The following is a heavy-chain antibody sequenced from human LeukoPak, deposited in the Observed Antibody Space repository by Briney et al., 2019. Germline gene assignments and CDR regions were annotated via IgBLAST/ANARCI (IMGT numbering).Heavy chain of an antibody. CDR2: ISSNSDTI. Sequence: GRSLRLSCAASGFTLGDYDIHWVRQAPGKGPEWVSSISSNSDTIAYAEPVKGRFTVSRDNTINSLYLQMDSLRVEDTALYYCAKDMLAVAGSNWFDPWGQGTLVTVSS. J-gene: IGHJ5*02. CDR3: AKDMLAVAGSNWFDP. D-gene: IGHD6-19*01. CDR1: GFTLGDYD. V-gene: IGHV3-9*01.